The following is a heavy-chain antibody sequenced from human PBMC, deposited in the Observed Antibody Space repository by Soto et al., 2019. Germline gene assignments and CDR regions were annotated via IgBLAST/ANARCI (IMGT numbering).Heavy chain of an antibody. J-gene: IGHJ1*01. Sequence: QVQLVESGGGVVQPGTSLRLSCVGSGFTFRSYVIHWVRQAPGKGLEWVALTSYDGSNKDYGDSVKGRFTISRDNSRNTVELQMDSLRREDTALYYGARWGTTGGLDGWGQGTLVSVSS. V-gene: IGHV3-33*05. CDR1: GFTFRSYV. CDR2: TSYDGSNK. D-gene: IGHD3-16*01. CDR3: ARWGTTGGLDG.